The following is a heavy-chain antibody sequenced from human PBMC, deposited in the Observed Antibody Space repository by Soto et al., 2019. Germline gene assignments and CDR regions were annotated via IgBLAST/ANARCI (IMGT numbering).Heavy chain of an antibody. CDR3: ARHEYSGYDYVGWFDP. Sequence: QLQLQESGPGLVKPSETLSLTCTVSGGSISSSSYYWGWIRQPPGKGLEWIGSIYYSGSTYYNLSLKSRVTISVVTSKNQFSLKLSSVTAADTAVYYCARHEYSGYDYVGWFDPWGQGTLVTVSS. CDR2: IYYSGST. CDR1: GGSISSSSYY. J-gene: IGHJ5*02. D-gene: IGHD5-12*01. V-gene: IGHV4-39*01.